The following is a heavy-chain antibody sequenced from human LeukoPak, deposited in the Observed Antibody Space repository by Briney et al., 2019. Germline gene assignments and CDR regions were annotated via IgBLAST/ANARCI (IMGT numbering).Heavy chain of an antibody. Sequence: SVKVSCKASGGTFSSYAISWVRQAPGQGLEWVGRISPIFGTANYAQKFQGRVTITTDESTSAAYMELSSLRSEDTAVYYCARDHLTFHDYGDYLVRGGENWFDPWGQGTLVTVSS. CDR1: GGTFSSYA. CDR2: ISPIFGTA. D-gene: IGHD4-17*01. CDR3: ARDHLTFHDYGDYLVRGGENWFDP. J-gene: IGHJ5*02. V-gene: IGHV1-69*05.